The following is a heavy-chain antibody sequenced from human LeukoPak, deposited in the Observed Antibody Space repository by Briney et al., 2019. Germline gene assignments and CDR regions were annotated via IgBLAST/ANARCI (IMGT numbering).Heavy chain of an antibody. V-gene: IGHV1-2*02. CDR2: INPYSGGT. J-gene: IGHJ3*02. Sequence: ASVKVSCKASGYTFTGHYLHWLRQAPAQGFEWMGWINPYSGGTHYALILQGRVTMTRDTSASKAYMELSRLRSDDTAVYYCARRIAGRLVNDAFDIWGQGTTVTVSS. D-gene: IGHD6-6*01. CDR1: GYTFTGHY. CDR3: ARRIAGRLVNDAFDI.